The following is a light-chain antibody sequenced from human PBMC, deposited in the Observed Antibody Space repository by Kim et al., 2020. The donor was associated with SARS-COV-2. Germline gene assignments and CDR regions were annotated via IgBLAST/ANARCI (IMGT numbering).Light chain of an antibody. Sequence: GQAVTSCRNGTRRDCGRYNCASWYQLPPGKAPKLMIYEVSKRPSGVPDRFSGSKSGNTASLTVSGLQAEDEADYYCSSYAGSNNYVFGTGTKVTVL. CDR2: EVS. J-gene: IGLJ1*01. CDR3: SSYAGSNNYV. CDR1: RRDCGRYNC. V-gene: IGLV2-8*01.